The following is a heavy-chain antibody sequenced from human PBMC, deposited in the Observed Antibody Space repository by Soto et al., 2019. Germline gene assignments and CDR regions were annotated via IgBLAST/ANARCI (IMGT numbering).Heavy chain of an antibody. D-gene: IGHD1-26*01. CDR3: AKGGLRWELLYNWFAP. CDR1: GFPFSSYP. CDR2: ISGSGGST. J-gene: IGHJ5*02. V-gene: IGHV3-23*01. Sequence: EVQLLESGGGLVQLGGSLSLSCAASGFPFSSYPMSWVPQVPGRGLEWASPISGSGGSTYSADSLKGRFTISRDNSKNTLYLQMNSLRAEDTAVYYCAKGGLRWELLYNWFAPWGQGTLVTVSS.